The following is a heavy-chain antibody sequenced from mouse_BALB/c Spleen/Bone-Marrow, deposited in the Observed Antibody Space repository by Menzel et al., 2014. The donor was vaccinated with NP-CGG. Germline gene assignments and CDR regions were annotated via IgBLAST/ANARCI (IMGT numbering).Heavy chain of an antibody. CDR2: INPSTGYT. Sequence: QGQLKESGAELAKPGAPGQMSCKASGHTLTSYWMHWGKERPGQGLEWIGYINPSTGYTEYNQKFQDKATMTADTSSSTAYMQLSSLTSEDSAVYYCAREYYGGSGYFDVWGAGTTVTVSS. CDR1: GHTLTSYW. D-gene: IGHD1-1*02. CDR3: AREYYGGSGYFDV. J-gene: IGHJ1*01. V-gene: IGHV1-7*01.